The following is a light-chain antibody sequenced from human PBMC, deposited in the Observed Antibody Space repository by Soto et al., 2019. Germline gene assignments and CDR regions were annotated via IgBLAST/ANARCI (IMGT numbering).Light chain of an antibody. J-gene: IGKJ3*01. Sequence: DIQMTQSPSSLSASVGARVSITCQASQDIRTSLSWFQQKPGRAPKLLIYGASNLETGVRSRFRGSGSGRDFTFTISSLQPEDIATYYCQQYYNRPPFTFGPGTKVEIK. V-gene: IGKV1-33*01. CDR1: QDIRTS. CDR3: QQYYNRPPFT. CDR2: GAS.